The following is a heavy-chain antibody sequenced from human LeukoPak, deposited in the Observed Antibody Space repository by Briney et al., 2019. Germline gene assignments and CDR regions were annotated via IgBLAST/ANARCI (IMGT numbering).Heavy chain of an antibody. CDR2: IYPGDADT. CDR3: ARMNCGGDCYSSQYYYGLDV. Sequence: GESLKISCKGSGYSFTSYWIVWVRQMPGEGLEWMGIIYPGDADTRYSPSFQGPVTISADKSISPAYLQWSSLKASDTAVYYCARMNCGGDCYSSQYYYGLDVWGQGTTVTVSS. J-gene: IGHJ6*02. CDR1: GYSFTSYW. D-gene: IGHD2-21*02. V-gene: IGHV5-51*01.